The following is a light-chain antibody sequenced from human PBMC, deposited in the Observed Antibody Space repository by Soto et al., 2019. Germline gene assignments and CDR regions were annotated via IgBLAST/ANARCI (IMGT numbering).Light chain of an antibody. CDR1: RSNIGSNP. CDR3: ATWDDSLKGV. V-gene: IGLV1-44*01. J-gene: IGLJ2*01. Sequence: QSVLTQPPSASGTPGQRVIISCSGSRSNIGSNPVNWYQHLPGAAPKLLIYSNNQRPSGVPDRFSGSKSGTSASLAISGLQSEYEADYYCATWDDSLKGVFGGGTKLTVL. CDR2: SNN.